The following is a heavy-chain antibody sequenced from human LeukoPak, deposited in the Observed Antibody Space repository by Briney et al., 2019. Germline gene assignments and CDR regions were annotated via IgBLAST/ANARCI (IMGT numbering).Heavy chain of an antibody. CDR2: ISSSGSTI. V-gene: IGHV3-11*01. CDR1: GFTFSDYY. Sequence: PGGSLRLSCAASGFTFSDYYMSWIRQAPGKGLEWVSYISSSGSTIYYADSVKGRFTISRDNAKNSLYLQMNSLGAEDTAVYYCARDFNEVDAFDIWGQGTMVTVPS. CDR3: ARDFNEVDAFDI. J-gene: IGHJ3*02. D-gene: IGHD1-1*01.